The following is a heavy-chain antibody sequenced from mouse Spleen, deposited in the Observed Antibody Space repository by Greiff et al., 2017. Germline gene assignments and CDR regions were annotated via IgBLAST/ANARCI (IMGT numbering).Heavy chain of an antibody. CDR1: GFTFSSYY. CDR3: ARAARYGNYFGY. J-gene: IGHJ2*01. CDR2: ISSGGGST. D-gene: IGHD2-1*01. Sequence: EVQLVESGGGLVKLGGSLKLSCAASGFTFSSYYMSWVRQTPEKRLEWVATISSGGGSTYYPDSVKGRFTISRDNAKNTLYLQMSSLNSEDTAVYYCARAARYGNYFGYWGQGTTLTVSS. V-gene: IGHV5-12-1*01.